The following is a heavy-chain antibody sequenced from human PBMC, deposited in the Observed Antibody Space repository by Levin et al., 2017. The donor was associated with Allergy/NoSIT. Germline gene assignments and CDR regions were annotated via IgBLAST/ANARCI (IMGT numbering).Heavy chain of an antibody. CDR3: ARNCTDFVCGFRQFGRFDP. D-gene: IGHD2-8*02. V-gene: IGHV4-39*07. Sequence: SQTLSLTCSVSGGSISSSSYYWAWVRQSPGKGLDWIGSIYHSGSTHYNPSLKHRLLISVDNSRNQFSLQLTSLTAADTALYYCARNCTDFVCGFRQFGRFDPWGQGIQVTVS. CDR2: IYHSGST. J-gene: IGHJ5*02. CDR1: GGSISSSSYY.